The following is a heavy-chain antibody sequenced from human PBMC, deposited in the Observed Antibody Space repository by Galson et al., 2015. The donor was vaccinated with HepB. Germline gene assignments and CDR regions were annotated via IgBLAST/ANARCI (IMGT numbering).Heavy chain of an antibody. CDR3: FHSPLLEWSPPGWFDP. CDR2: ISAYTGNT. V-gene: IGHV1-18*04. D-gene: IGHD3-3*01. J-gene: IGHJ5*02. Sequence: SVKVSCKASGYTFTSYGISWVRQAPGQGLEWMGWISAYTGNTNYAQKLQGRVTMTTDTSTSTAYMELRSLRSDDTAVYYCFHSPLLEWSPPGWFDPWGQGTLVTVSS. CDR1: GYTFTSYG.